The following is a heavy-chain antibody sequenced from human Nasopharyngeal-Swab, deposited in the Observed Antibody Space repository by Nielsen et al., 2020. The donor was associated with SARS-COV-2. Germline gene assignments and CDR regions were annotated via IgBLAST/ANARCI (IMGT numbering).Heavy chain of an antibody. CDR3: ARLGPKTYYYDSSGYSFDY. V-gene: IGHV5-51*01. Sequence: VRQAPGKGLEWMGIIYPGDSDTRYSPSFQGQVTISADKSISTAYLQWSSLKASDTAMYYCARLGPKTYYYDSSGYSFDYWGQGTLGTASS. D-gene: IGHD3-22*01. J-gene: IGHJ4*02. CDR2: IYPGDSDT.